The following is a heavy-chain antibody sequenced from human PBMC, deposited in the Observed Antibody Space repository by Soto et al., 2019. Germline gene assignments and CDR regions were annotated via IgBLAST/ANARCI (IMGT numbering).Heavy chain of an antibody. CDR3: AKDLSSYYYFDF. CDR2: ISATGGST. Sequence: EVQLLESGGDLVQPGGSLRLSCAASGFTFGIYAMTWVRQAPGKGLEWVSTISATGGSTFYADSVKGRFTISRDNSKNTLYLQMNSLRAEDRAMYYCAKDLSSYYYFDFWGKGTLVTISS. CDR1: GFTFGIYA. D-gene: IGHD2-15*01. V-gene: IGHV3-23*01. J-gene: IGHJ4*02.